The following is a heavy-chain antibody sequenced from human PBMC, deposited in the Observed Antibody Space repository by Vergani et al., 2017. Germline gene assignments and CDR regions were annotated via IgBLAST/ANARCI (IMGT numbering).Heavy chain of an antibody. V-gene: IGHV1-69*18. D-gene: IGHD2-15*01. CDR2: IIPIFGTA. Sequence: QVQLVQSGAEVKKPGSSVKVSCKASGGTFSSYAISWVRQAPGQGLEWMGRIIPIFGTANYAQKFQGRVTITADESTSTAYMELSSLRSEDTAVYYCAKDKDGAATPIVQYFQHWGQGTLVTVSS. CDR3: AKDKDGAATPIVQYFQH. J-gene: IGHJ1*01. CDR1: GGTFSSYA.